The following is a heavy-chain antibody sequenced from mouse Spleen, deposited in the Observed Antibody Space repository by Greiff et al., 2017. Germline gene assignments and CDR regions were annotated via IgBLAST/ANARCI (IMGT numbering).Heavy chain of an antibody. V-gene: IGHV5-9-3*01. J-gene: IGHJ2*01. CDR2: ISSGGSYT. D-gene: IGHD1-1*01. Sequence: EVKLMESGGGLVKPGGSLKLSCAASGFTFSSYAMSWVRQTPEKRLEWVATISSGGSYTYYPDSVKGRFTISRDNAKNTLYLQMSSLRSEDTAMYYCARHEAFITTVVAPFDYWGQGTTLTVSS. CDR3: ARHEAFITTVVAPFDY. CDR1: GFTFSSYA.